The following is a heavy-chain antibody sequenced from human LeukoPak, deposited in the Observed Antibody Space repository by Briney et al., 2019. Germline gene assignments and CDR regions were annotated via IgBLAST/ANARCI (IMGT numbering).Heavy chain of an antibody. D-gene: IGHD1-26*01. Sequence: PSETLSLTCAVYGGSFSGYYWSWTRQPPGKGLEWIGEINHSGSTNYNPSLKSRVTISVDTSKNQFSLKLSSVTAADTAVYYCARESAGSRLKGSFDYWGQGTLVTVSS. CDR2: INHSGST. J-gene: IGHJ4*02. CDR1: GGSFSGYY. V-gene: IGHV4-34*01. CDR3: ARESAGSRLKGSFDY.